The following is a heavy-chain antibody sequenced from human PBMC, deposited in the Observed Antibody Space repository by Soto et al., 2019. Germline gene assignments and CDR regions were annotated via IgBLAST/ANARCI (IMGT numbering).Heavy chain of an antibody. J-gene: IGHJ4*02. Sequence: SETLSLTCIVSGGSINNYYWSWIRQPPGKGLEWIGYIHYSGKTNYNSSLKSRVTLLVDTSKNQFSLKLSSMTAADTAMYYCARVLARRLLFDYWGQGALVIVSS. CDR1: GGSINNYY. CDR2: IHYSGKT. D-gene: IGHD5-18*01. V-gene: IGHV4-59*01. CDR3: ARVLARRLLFDY.